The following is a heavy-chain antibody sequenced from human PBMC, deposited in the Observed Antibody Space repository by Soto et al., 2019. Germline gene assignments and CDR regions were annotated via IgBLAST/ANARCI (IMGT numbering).Heavy chain of an antibody. V-gene: IGHV1-18*01. CDR3: ARDRSQWLVSFPLAY. D-gene: IGHD6-19*01. J-gene: IGHJ4*02. CDR1: GYTFTSYG. Sequence: QVQLVQSEAEVKKPGASVKVSCKASGYTFTSYGISWVRQAPGQGLEWMGWISAYNGNTNYAQKLQGRVTMTTDTSTSTAYMELRSLRSDDTAVYYCARDRSQWLVSFPLAYWGQGTLVTVSS. CDR2: ISAYNGNT.